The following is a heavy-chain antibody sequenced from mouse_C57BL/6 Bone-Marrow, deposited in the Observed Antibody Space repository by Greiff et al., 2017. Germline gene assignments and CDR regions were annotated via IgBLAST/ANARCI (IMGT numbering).Heavy chain of an antibody. CDR1: GYTFTSYW. J-gene: IGHJ2*01. D-gene: IGHD2-12*01. CDR2: INPSDSYT. V-gene: IGHV1-69*01. Sequence: VQLQQPGAELVMPGASVKLSCKASGYTFTSYWMHWVKQRPGQGLEWIGEINPSDSYTNYNQKFKGKSTLTVDTSSRTAYMQLSSLTYEDSAVYYCARGGARIVYFDYWGQGTTLTVSS. CDR3: ARGGARIVYFDY.